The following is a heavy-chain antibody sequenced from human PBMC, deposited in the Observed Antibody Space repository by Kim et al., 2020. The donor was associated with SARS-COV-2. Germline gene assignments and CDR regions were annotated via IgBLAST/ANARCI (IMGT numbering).Heavy chain of an antibody. Sequence: GGSLRLSCAASGFTFSTHWMNWIRQAPGKGLEWVANIKTDGSAQYYVDSVKGRFTISRDNAKHSLYLQINSLRADDTAVYYCGRDMDVWGQGTTVTVSS. V-gene: IGHV3-7*01. CDR1: GFTFSTHW. J-gene: IGHJ6*02. CDR2: IKTDGSAQ. CDR3: GRDMDV.